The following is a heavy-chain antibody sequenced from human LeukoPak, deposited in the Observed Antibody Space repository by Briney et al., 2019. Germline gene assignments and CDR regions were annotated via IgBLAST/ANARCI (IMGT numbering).Heavy chain of an antibody. D-gene: IGHD2/OR15-2a*01. CDR1: GFTFSSYG. Sequence: GGSLRLSCAASGFTFSSYGMHWVRQAPGKGLEXXXXXRYDGSNKYYADSVKGRFTISRDNSKNTLYLQMNSLRAEDTAVYYCAKDLYPDYFNYGMDVWGQGTTVTVSS. CDR3: AKDLYPDYFNYGMDV. CDR2: XRYDGSNK. V-gene: IGHV3-30*02. J-gene: IGHJ6*02.